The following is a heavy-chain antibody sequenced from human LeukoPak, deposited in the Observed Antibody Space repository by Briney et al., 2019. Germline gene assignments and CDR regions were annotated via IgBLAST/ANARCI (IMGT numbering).Heavy chain of an antibody. Sequence: ASVKVSCKASGYTFTSYGISWVRQAPGQGLEWMGWISAYNGNTNYAQKLQGRVTMTTERSTSTAYMELRSLRSDDTAVYYCARDSSGYYSPLSWGQGTLVTVSS. D-gene: IGHD3-22*01. CDR2: ISAYNGNT. J-gene: IGHJ4*02. CDR1: GYTFTSYG. V-gene: IGHV1-18*01. CDR3: ARDSSGYYSPLS.